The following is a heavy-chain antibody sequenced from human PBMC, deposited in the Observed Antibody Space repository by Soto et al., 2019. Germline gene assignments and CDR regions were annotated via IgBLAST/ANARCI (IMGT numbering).Heavy chain of an antibody. D-gene: IGHD1-7*01. CDR3: ASRDPGTSVDY. J-gene: IGHJ4*02. CDR1: GGSFTSNNW. Sequence: QVQLQESGPGLVKPSGTLSLTCAVSGGSFTSNNWWTWVRQPPGQGLEWIGEIYRAGSTNYNPSLKSRGTISLDKSENQCSLKVTSLTAADTAVYYCASRDPGTSVDYWGQGTLVTVSS. V-gene: IGHV4-4*02. CDR2: IYRAGST.